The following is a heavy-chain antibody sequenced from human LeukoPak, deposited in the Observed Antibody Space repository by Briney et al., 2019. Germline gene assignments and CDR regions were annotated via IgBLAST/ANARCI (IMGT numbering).Heavy chain of an antibody. V-gene: IGHV3-9*01. Sequence: GGSLRLSCAASGFTYDDYAMHWGRQAPGKGLEGGSGISWNSGSLGYADSVKGRFTISRDNAKNSLYLQMNSLRAEDTALYYCAKDKAAVAPYYYGMDVWGQGTTVTVSS. J-gene: IGHJ6*02. CDR2: ISWNSGSL. D-gene: IGHD6-13*01. CDR1: GFTYDDYA. CDR3: AKDKAAVAPYYYGMDV.